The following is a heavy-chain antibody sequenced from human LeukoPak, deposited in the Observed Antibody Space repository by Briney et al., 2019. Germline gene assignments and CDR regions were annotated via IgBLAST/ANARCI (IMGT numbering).Heavy chain of an antibody. V-gene: IGHV3-30*12. D-gene: IGHD2-21*01. J-gene: IGHJ3*01. CDR2: ILNGGSKV. CDR1: GFTFRKHG. CDR3: VRNTNIVENGFDG. Sequence: GTSLRLSCAASGFTFRKHGMHWVRQAPGKGLEWVAVILNGGSKVWYTDSVKGRFTISRDNSRNTLYLQMNSLRDEDTAVYYCVRNTNIVENGFDGGGQGTTVTVFS.